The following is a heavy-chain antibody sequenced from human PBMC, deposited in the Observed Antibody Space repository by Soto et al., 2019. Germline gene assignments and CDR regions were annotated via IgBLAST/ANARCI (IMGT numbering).Heavy chain of an antibody. CDR2: MNPNSGNT. J-gene: IGHJ4*02. V-gene: IGHV1-8*01. Sequence: ASVKGSCKASGYTFTSYDINWVRQATGQGLEWMGWMNPNSGNTGYAQKFQGRVTMTRNTSISTAYMELSSLRSEDTAVYYCARAPYFDVLTAPFDHWGQGALVTVSS. CDR1: GYTFTSYD. CDR3: ARAPYFDVLTAPFDH. D-gene: IGHD3-9*01.